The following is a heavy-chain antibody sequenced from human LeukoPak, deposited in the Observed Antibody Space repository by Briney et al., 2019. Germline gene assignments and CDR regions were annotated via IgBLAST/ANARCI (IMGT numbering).Heavy chain of an antibody. CDR3: GTLLSNGPFDY. J-gene: IGHJ4*02. CDR2: IHPNSGAT. CDR1: GYTFTGYY. V-gene: IGHV1-2*02. Sequence: ASVKVSCKASGYTFTGYYMHWVRQAPGQGLEWMGYIHPNSGATKYAQKFQGRVTMTRDTSISTAYMELSGLRSDDTAVYYCGTLLSNGPFDYWGQGGLVTVSS.